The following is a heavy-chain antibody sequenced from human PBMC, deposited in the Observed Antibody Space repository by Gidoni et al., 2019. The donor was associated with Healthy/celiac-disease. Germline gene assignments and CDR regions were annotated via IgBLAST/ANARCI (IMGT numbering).Heavy chain of an antibody. D-gene: IGHD3-10*01. CDR3: ARDNGSGSYYNGWFDP. CDR2: IYSVCST. CDR1: GFNVSSNY. J-gene: IGHJ5*02. V-gene: IGHV3-66*01. Sequence: EVQLVESGGGLVQPGGSLRLSCAASGFNVSSNYMSWVRQAPGKGLGGVSFIYSVCSTYYADSVKGRFTISRDNSKNTLYLQMNSLRAEDTAVYYCARDNGSGSYYNGWFDPWGQGTLVTVSS.